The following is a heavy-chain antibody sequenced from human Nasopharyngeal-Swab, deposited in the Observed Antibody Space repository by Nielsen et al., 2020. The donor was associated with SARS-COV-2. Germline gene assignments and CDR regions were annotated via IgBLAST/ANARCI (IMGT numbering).Heavy chain of an antibody. CDR1: GYTFTSYY. J-gene: IGHJ4*02. CDR2: INPSGGST. V-gene: IGHV1-46*01. Sequence: ASVKVSCKASGYTFTSYYMRWVRQAPGQGLEWMGIINPSGGSTSYAQKFQGRATMTRDTSTSTVYMELSSLRSEDTAVYYCARDQIGDSSGYDFDYWGQGTPVTVSS. CDR3: ARDQIGDSSGYDFDY. D-gene: IGHD3-22*01.